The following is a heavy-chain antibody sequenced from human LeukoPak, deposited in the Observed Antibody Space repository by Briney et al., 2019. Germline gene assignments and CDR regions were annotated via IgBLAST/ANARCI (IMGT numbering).Heavy chain of an antibody. CDR1: GFTFDDYA. D-gene: IGHD1-26*01. CDR2: INWNGGDT. J-gene: IGHJ4*02. Sequence: GGSLRLSCAASGFTFDDYAMNWVRQGPGKGLEWVSGINWNGGDTGYADSVRGRFTISRDNAKNSLHLQMNSPTVEDTAFYYCARVKGGATTDYWGQGTLVTVSS. V-gene: IGHV3-20*04. CDR3: ARVKGGATTDY.